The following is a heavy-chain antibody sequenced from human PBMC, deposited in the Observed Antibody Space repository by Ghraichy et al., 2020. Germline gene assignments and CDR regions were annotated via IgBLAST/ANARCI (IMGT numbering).Heavy chain of an antibody. Sequence: GGSLRLSCAASGFTFSSYEMNWVRQAPGKGLEWVSYISSSGSTIYYADSVKGRFTISRDNAKNSLYLQMNSLRAEDTAVYYCAKEGLYLSNRFFGLWGRGTLVTVSS. J-gene: IGHJ2*01. V-gene: IGHV3-48*03. CDR2: ISSSGSTI. CDR3: AKEGLYLSNRFFGL. D-gene: IGHD2/OR15-2a*01. CDR1: GFTFSSYE.